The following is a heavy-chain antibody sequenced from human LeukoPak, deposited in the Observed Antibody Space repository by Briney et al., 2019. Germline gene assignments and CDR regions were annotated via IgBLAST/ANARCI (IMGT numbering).Heavy chain of an antibody. D-gene: IGHD3-9*01. J-gene: IGHJ6*03. CDR3: ARRYYDILTGYYYYYYMDV. CDR2: MNPNSGNT. V-gene: IGHV1-8*02. Sequence: ASVKVSCKASGYTFTGYYMHWVRQATGQGLEWMGWMNPNSGNTGYAQKFQGRVTMTRNTSISTAYMELSSLRSEDTAVYCCARRYYDILTGYYYYYYMDVWGKGTTVTISS. CDR1: GYTFTGYY.